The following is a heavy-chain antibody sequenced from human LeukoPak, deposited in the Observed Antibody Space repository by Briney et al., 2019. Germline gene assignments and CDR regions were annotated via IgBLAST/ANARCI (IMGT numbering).Heavy chain of an antibody. J-gene: IGHJ4*02. D-gene: IGHD3-16*01. V-gene: IGHV1-2*02. CDR3: ARVRYRLAETYIDY. CDR1: GYTFTSYY. CDR2: INPNSGDT. Sequence: ASVKVSCKASGYTFTSYYMHWVRQAPGQGLEWMGWINPNSGDTNYAQKFQGRVTMTRDTSISTAYMELSRLRSDDSAVYYCARVRYRLAETYIDYWGQGTLVTVSS.